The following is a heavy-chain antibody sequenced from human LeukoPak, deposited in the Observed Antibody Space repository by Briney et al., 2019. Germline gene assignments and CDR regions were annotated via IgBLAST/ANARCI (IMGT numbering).Heavy chain of an antibody. D-gene: IGHD3-10*01. J-gene: IGHJ4*02. CDR1: GYTFTGYY. CDR2: INPNSGGT. V-gene: IGHV1-2*04. Sequence: GASVKVSCKASGYTFTGYYMHWVRQAPGQGLEWMGWINPNSGGTNYAQKFQGWVTMTRDTSISTAYMELSRLRSDDTAVYYCARNCYGSGSYLSFDYWGQGTLVTVSS. CDR3: ARNCYGSGSYLSFDY.